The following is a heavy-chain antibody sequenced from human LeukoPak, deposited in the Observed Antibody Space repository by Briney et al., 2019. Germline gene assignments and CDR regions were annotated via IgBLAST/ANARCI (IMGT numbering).Heavy chain of an antibody. V-gene: IGHV3-23*01. CDR2: ISTTGGYT. Sequence: PGGSLRVSCVGSGFSFSTHDMGWVSQTPGKGLEWVSAISTTGGYTEDADSVKGRFTISRDNSQNTLFLQMHSLRAEDTAVYYCAKKPATIKFPFDIWGQGTLVTVSP. J-gene: IGHJ4*02. D-gene: IGHD5-24*01. CDR1: GFSFSTHD. CDR3: AKKPATIKFPFDI.